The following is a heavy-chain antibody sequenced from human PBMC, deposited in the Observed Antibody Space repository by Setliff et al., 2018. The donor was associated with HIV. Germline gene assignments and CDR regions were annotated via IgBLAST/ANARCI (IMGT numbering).Heavy chain of an antibody. CDR1: GGSISPSSDY. Sequence: PSETLSLTCTVSGGSISPSSDYWGWICQPPGKGLEWIGYIYTSGSTNYNPSLKSRVTISVDTSKNQFSLKLSSVTAADTAVYYCARLRITMIMMLNYFDYWGQGTLVTVSS. D-gene: IGHD3-22*01. V-gene: IGHV4-61*05. CDR2: IYTSGST. CDR3: ARLRITMIMMLNYFDY. J-gene: IGHJ4*02.